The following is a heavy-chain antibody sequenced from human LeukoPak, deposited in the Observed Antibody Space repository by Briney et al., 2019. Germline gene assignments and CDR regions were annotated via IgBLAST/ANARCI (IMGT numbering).Heavy chain of an antibody. D-gene: IGHD3-22*01. CDR3: AREGYYDTSASGAFDI. Sequence: PSETLSLTCTVSGASISSGDYHWNWIRQPPGKGLEWIGFIHDSGSTYYNPSLKSRVSISRDMSKNQLSLMLSSVTAADTAVYYCAREGYYDTSASGAFDIWGQGTMVTVSS. J-gene: IGHJ3*02. CDR1: GASISSGDYH. V-gene: IGHV4-30-4*01. CDR2: IHDSGST.